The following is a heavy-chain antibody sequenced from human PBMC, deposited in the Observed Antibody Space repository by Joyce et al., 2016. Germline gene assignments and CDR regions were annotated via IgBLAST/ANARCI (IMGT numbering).Heavy chain of an antibody. V-gene: IGHV3-74*01. CDR1: GFTFSTYW. CDR3: ARDPYHFAPGDAFDL. Sequence: EVQLVESGGGLVQPGGSLRLSCAASGFTFSTYWMNWVRQAPGKGLVWVSHITSDGGMTTYADSVKGRFTISRDNAKNTLYLQMNSLRAEDTAVYYCARDPYHFAPGDAFDLWGQGTMVTVSS. CDR2: ITSDGGMT. D-gene: IGHD3/OR15-3a*01. J-gene: IGHJ3*01.